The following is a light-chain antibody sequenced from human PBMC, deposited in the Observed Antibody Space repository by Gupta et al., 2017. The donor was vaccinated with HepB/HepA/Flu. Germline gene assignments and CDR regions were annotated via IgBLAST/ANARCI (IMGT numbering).Light chain of an antibody. J-gene: IGKJ2*01. CDR2: DAS. V-gene: IGKV3-20*01. CDR3: QLYGSSPLYT. Sequence: IVLTQSPGTLSLSPGERATLSCRASQSVSSSYLAWYQQKPGQAPRLLISDASSRAAGIPDRFSGSGSGTDFTLTISRLEPEDFAVYYCQLYGSSPLYTFGQGTNLEIK. CDR1: QSVSSSY.